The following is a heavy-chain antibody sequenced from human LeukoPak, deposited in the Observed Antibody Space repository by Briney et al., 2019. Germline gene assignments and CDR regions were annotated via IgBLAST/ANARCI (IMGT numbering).Heavy chain of an antibody. CDR1: GFSFSSSGMC. V-gene: IGHV2-70*11. D-gene: IGHD5-12*01. CDR3: ARNRGYSGYGMDV. Sequence: SGPTLVNPTQTLTLTCTFSGFSFSSSGMCVSWIRQPPGKALEWLARIAWDDDKHYTTSLKTRLTISKDTSENQVVRTMTSMDPVDTATYYCARNRGYSGYGMDVWGQGTTVTVSS. J-gene: IGHJ6*02. CDR2: IAWDDDK.